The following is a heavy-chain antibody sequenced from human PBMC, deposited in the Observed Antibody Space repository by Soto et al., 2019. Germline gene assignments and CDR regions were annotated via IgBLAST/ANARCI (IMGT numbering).Heavy chain of an antibody. D-gene: IGHD3-3*01. CDR3: AKDRGFGVVPYYYYYYGMDV. CDR1: GFTFSSYG. CDR2: ISYDGSNK. V-gene: IGHV3-30*18. Sequence: QVQLVESGGGVAQPGRSLRLSCAASGFTFSSYGMHWVRQAPGKGLEWVAVISYDGSNKYYADSVKGRFTVSRDNSKNTXYQXMNSLRPEDTAVYYCAKDRGFGVVPYYYYYYGMDVWGQGTTVTVSS. J-gene: IGHJ6*02.